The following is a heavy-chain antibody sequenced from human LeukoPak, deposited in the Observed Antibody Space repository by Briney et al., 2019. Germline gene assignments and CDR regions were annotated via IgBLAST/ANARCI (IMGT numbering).Heavy chain of an antibody. CDR1: GFTFRSFE. CDR2: IGTIGSPI. D-gene: IGHD3-22*01. J-gene: IGHJ4*02. Sequence: PGGSLRLSCAASGFTFRSFEMNWVRQAPGKGLEWLSYIGTIGSPINYADSVKGRFTISRDNAMNSLCLQMNSLRVDVTAVYYCARFYDSSGRDYWGQGTLVTVSS. CDR3: ARFYDSSGRDY. V-gene: IGHV3-48*03.